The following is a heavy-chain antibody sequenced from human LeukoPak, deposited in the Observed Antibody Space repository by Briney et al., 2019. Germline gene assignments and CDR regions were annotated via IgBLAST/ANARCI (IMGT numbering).Heavy chain of an antibody. CDR3: ARVGSSGYYGIYYFDY. V-gene: IGHV1-18*01. Sequence: ASVKGSCKASGYTFTSYGISWVRQAPGQGLEWMGWISAYNGNTNYAQKLQGRVTMTTDTSTSTAYMELRSLRSDDTAVYYCARVGSSGYYGIYYFDYWGQGTLVTVSS. CDR1: GYTFTSYG. CDR2: ISAYNGNT. D-gene: IGHD3-22*01. J-gene: IGHJ4*02.